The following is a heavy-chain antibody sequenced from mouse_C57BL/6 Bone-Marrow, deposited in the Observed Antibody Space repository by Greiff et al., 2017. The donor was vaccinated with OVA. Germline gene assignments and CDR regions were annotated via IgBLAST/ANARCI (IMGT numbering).Heavy chain of an antibody. CDR2: INPSTGGT. Sequence: EVQLQESGPELVKPGASVKISCKASGYSFTGYYMNWVKQSPEKSLEWIGEINPSTGGTTYNQKFKAKATLTVDKSSSTAYMQLKSLTSEDSAVYYCAREGDYDGEFYCWGQGTTLTVSS. J-gene: IGHJ2*01. D-gene: IGHD2-4*01. CDR3: AREGDYDGEFYC. V-gene: IGHV1-42*01. CDR1: GYSFTGYY.